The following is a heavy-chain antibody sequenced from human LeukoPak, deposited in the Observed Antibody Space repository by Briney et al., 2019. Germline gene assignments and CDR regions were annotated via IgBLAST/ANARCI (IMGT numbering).Heavy chain of an antibody. Sequence: PSETLSLTCTVSGYSISSGYYWGWIRQAPGQGLEWIGSIYNSGSTYYNPSLKSRVTISVDMSKNQFSLKMSSVTAADTAVYYCAKGSGYEAQYYYYYMDVWGKGTTVTISS. D-gene: IGHD5-12*01. CDR2: IYNSGST. CDR3: AKGSGYEAQYYYYYMDV. J-gene: IGHJ6*03. CDR1: GYSISSGYY. V-gene: IGHV4-38-2*02.